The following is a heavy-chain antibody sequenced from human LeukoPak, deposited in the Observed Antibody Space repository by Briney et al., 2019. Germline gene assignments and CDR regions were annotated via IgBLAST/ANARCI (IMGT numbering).Heavy chain of an antibody. CDR2: IYYSGST. Sequence: PSETLSLTSTVSGGSISSYYWSWIRQPPGKGLEWIGYIYYSGSTNYNPSLKSRVTISVDTSKNQFSLKLSSVTAADTAVYYCARVNAQWLAYFDYWGQGTLVTVSS. D-gene: IGHD6-19*01. V-gene: IGHV4-59*01. CDR1: GGSISSYY. J-gene: IGHJ4*02. CDR3: ARVNAQWLAYFDY.